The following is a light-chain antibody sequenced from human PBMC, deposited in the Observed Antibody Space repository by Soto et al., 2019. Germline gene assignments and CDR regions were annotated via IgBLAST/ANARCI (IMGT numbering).Light chain of an antibody. CDR3: AAWDDSLSGYV. CDR2: SNN. CDR1: SSNIGSNY. V-gene: IGLV1-47*02. J-gene: IGLJ1*01. Sequence: QSVLTQPPSASGTPGQRVTISCSGSSSNIGSNYVYWYQQLPGTAPKLLIYSNNQRPSGVPDRFSGSKSGTSASLAISGLRSEDEADYYCAAWDDSLSGYVFGTGTNVTVL.